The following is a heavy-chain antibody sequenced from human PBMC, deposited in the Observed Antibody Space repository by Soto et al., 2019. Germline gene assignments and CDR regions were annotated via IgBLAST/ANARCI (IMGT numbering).Heavy chain of an antibody. D-gene: IGHD4-17*01. Sequence: QLHLQESGPGLVKPSETLSLTCTVSGVSISSSGDYWGWIRQPPGKGLEWIGTFFSAEKTYYHPSLKSRLTISVDTSKNQFPLNLSSVTAADTAVYYCARLPRTTVHGTGADYWGQGTLVTVSS. CDR1: GVSISSSGDY. V-gene: IGHV4-39*01. CDR3: ARLPRTTVHGTGADY. J-gene: IGHJ4*02. CDR2: FFSAEKT.